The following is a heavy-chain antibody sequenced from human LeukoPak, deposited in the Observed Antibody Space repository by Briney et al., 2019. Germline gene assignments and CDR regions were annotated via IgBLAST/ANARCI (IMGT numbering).Heavy chain of an antibody. CDR2: IIPIFGTA. CDR3: ARHGGITIFGVAQPGGAFDI. V-gene: IGHV1-69*05. CDR1: GGTFSSYA. D-gene: IGHD3-3*01. J-gene: IGHJ3*02. Sequence: SVKVSCKASGGTFSSYAISWVRRAPGQGLQWMGEIIPIFGTANYAQKFQGRVTITTDESTSTAFMELSSLRSDDTAIYYCARHGGITIFGVAQPGGAFDIWGQGTVVTVSS.